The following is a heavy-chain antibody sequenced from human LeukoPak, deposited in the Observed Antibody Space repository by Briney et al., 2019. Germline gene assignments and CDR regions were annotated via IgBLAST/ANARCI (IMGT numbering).Heavy chain of an antibody. Sequence: PSETLSLTCAVYGGSFSGYYWSWIRQPPGKGLEWIGEINHSGSTNYNPSLKSRVTISVDTSKNQFSLKLSSVTAADTAVYYCARGLAAATGIGYWGQGTLVTVSS. J-gene: IGHJ4*02. CDR2: INHSGST. D-gene: IGHD6-13*01. V-gene: IGHV4-34*01. CDR3: ARGLAAATGIGY. CDR1: GGSFSGYY.